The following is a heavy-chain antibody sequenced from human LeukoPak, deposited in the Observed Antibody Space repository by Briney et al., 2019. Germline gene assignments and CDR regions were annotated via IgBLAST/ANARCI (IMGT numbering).Heavy chain of an antibody. CDR1: GLTLRTYF. CDR3: EKSLTSCQSCFDS. V-gene: IGHV3-23*01. J-gene: IGHJ4*02. Sequence: GGSLRLSCGASGLTLRTYFMNWVRQAPGKGLEWVSGISGSGDYSYHADSVKGRFTISRDNSENTVHLQMNGLRAEDTAVYFCEKSLTSCQSCFDSWGQGVMVTVSS. CDR2: ISGSGDYS. D-gene: IGHD2/OR15-2a*01.